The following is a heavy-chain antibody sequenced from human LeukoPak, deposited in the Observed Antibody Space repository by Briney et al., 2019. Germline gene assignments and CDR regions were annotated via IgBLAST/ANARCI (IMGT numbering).Heavy chain of an antibody. CDR2: ISSSGSTI. V-gene: IGHV3-48*01. Sequence: GGSLRLSCAASGFTFTYYAMHWVRQAPGKGLEWVSYISSSGSTIYYADSVKGRFTISRDNAKNSLYLQMNSLRAEDTAVYYCAREGALRYFDWFPRYWGQGTLVTVSS. CDR1: GFTFTYYA. D-gene: IGHD3-9*01. J-gene: IGHJ4*02. CDR3: AREGALRYFDWFPRY.